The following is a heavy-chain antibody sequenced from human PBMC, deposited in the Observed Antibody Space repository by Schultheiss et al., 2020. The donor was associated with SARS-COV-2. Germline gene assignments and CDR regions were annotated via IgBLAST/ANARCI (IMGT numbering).Heavy chain of an antibody. D-gene: IGHD5-24*01. CDR1: GFTFSSYW. CDR3: ARVKRWLQSLYFDY. J-gene: IGHJ4*02. Sequence: GGSLRLSCAASGFTFSSYWMSWVRQAPGKGLEWVSAISGSGGSTYYADSVKGRFTISRDNSKNTLYLQMNSLRAEDTAVYYCARVKRWLQSLYFDYWGQGTLVTVSS. CDR2: ISGSGGST. V-gene: IGHV3-23*01.